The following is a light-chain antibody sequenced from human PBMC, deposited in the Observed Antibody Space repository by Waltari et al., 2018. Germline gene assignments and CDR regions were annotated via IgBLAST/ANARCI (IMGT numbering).Light chain of an antibody. CDR2: WAS. CDR1: QSILDRSDNKTF. Sequence: DIVMTQSPDSLGVSLGERATINCKSSQSILDRSDNKTFLAWYHLKPGQPPRLLIYWASTRPGVPDRFSGSGSGTDFSLTISRLQAEDGGVYYCQQYYRSPYTFGQGTKLDFK. V-gene: IGKV4-1*01. CDR3: QQYYRSPYT. J-gene: IGKJ2*01.